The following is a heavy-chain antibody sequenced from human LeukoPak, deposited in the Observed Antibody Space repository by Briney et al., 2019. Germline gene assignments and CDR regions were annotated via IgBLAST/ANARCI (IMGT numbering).Heavy chain of an antibody. J-gene: IGHJ4*02. CDR1: GFTFSDSY. CDR3: ARLHYYDREGDY. Sequence: GGSLRLSCAASGFTFSDSYMSWIRQAAGKGLEWVSYISSSGSTIYYADSVKGRFTISRDNAKNSLYLQMNSLRAEDTAVYYCARLHYYDREGDYWGQGTLVTVSS. V-gene: IGHV3-11*04. D-gene: IGHD3-22*01. CDR2: ISSSGSTI.